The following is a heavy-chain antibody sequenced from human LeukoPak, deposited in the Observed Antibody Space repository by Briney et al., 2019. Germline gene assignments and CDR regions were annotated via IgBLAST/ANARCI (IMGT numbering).Heavy chain of an antibody. V-gene: IGHV3-30-3*01. D-gene: IGHD3-22*01. CDR2: ISYDGSNK. J-gene: IGHJ3*02. Sequence: GGSLRLSCAASGFTFSSYWMRWVRQAPGKGLEWVAVISYDGSNKYYADSVKGRFTISRDNSKNTLYLQMNSLRAEDTAVYYCARMSLLYYDSSGYYHDAFDIWGQGTMVTVSS. CDR3: ARMSLLYYDSSGYYHDAFDI. CDR1: GFTFSSYW.